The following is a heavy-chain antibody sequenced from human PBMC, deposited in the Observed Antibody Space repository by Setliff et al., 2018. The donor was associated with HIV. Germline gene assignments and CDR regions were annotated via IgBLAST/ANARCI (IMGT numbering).Heavy chain of an antibody. J-gene: IGHJ6*03. CDR3: ARFVHSSGWYSSSYYYYMDV. CDR2: IYPGDSDT. CDR1: GYSFNSYW. V-gene: IGHV5-51*01. Sequence: PGESLKISCQGSGYSFNSYWIGWVRQMSGKGLEWMGIIYPGDSDTTYSPSFQGQVNISADKSISTAYLQWSSLKASDTAMYYCARFVHSSGWYSSSYYYYMDVWGKGTTVTVSS. D-gene: IGHD3-22*01.